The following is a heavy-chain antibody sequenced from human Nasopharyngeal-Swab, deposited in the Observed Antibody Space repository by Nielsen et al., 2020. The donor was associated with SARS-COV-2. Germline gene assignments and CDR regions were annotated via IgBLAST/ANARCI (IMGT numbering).Heavy chain of an antibody. CDR3: ARQGPYDSYGPSKV. D-gene: IGHD5-18*01. V-gene: IGHV4-34*01. CDR1: GGSFSDYY. CDR2: INHSGST. Sequence: SETLSLTCAVYGGSFSDYYWSWIRQPPGKGLEWIGEINHSGSTNYNPSLKSRVTISLDTSKNQFSLKLSSVTAADTAVYYCARQGPYDSYGPSKVWGQGTTVTVSS. J-gene: IGHJ6*02.